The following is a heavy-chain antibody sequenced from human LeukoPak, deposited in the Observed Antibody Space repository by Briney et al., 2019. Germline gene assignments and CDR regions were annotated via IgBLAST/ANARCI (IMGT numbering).Heavy chain of an antibody. CDR2: INPSGGST. J-gene: IGHJ4*02. CDR1: GHTFTSYY. Sequence: ASVKVSCKGSGHTFTSYYMHWVRQAPGQGLEWMGIINPSGGSTSYAQKFQGRVTMTRDTSTSTVYMELSSLRSEDTAVYYCARDSPYSSSWYPLDYWGQGTLVTASS. V-gene: IGHV1-46*01. D-gene: IGHD6-13*01. CDR3: ARDSPYSSSWYPLDY.